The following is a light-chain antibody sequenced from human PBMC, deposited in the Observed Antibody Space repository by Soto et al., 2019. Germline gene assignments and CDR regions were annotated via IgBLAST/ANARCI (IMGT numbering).Light chain of an antibody. CDR2: KAS. J-gene: IGKJ1*01. CDR1: QSVSRW. V-gene: IGKV1-5*03. Sequence: DIQMTQSPSTLSASVGDRVTITCRASQSVSRWLAWYQQKPGKAPKLLIYKASTLESGVPSRFSGSGSGTDFTLAISSLPPDDSATYSCQQYNDNWTFGQGTKVE. CDR3: QQYNDNWT.